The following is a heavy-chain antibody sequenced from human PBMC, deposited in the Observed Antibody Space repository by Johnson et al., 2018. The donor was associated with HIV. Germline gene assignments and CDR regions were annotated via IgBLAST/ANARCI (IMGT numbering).Heavy chain of an antibody. J-gene: IGHJ3*02. CDR2: ISGSGGST. Sequence: VKLVESGGGLVQPGGSLRLSCAASGFTVSSNYMSWVRQAPGKGLEWVSVISGSGGSTYYADSVKGRFTISRDNAKNSLYLQMNSLRAEDTAVYYCATHLNDYGDTLTDDAFDIWGQGTLVTVSS. V-gene: IGHV3-23*04. CDR3: ATHLNDYGDTLTDDAFDI. CDR1: GFTVSSNY. D-gene: IGHD4-17*01.